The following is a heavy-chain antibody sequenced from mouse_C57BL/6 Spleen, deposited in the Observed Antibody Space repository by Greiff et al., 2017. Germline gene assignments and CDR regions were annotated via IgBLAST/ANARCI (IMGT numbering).Heavy chain of an antibody. CDR1: GFTFSDYE. Sequence: EVHLVESGGGLVKPGGSLKLSCAASGFTFSDYEMHWVRQAPEKGLEWVAYISSGSSTIYYADTVKGRFTISRDNAKNTLFLQMTSLRSEDTAMYYCARLAWVGYYFDYWGQGTTLTVSS. J-gene: IGHJ2*01. CDR3: ARLAWVGYYFDY. CDR2: ISSGSSTI. D-gene: IGHD1-1*02. V-gene: IGHV5-17*01.